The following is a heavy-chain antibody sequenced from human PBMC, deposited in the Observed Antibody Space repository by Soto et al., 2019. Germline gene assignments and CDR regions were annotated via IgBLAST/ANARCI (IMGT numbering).Heavy chain of an antibody. CDR1: GGSISSGGYY. V-gene: IGHV4-31*03. CDR3: ARGITIFGVVSPWYYMYV. D-gene: IGHD3-3*01. Sequence: QVQLQESGPGLVKPSQTLSLTCTVSGGSISSGGYYWSWIRQHPGKGLEWIGYIYYSGSTYYNPSLKSRVTLSVDSSKNQFSLKLSSVPAADTAVYYCARGITIFGVVSPWYYMYVWGKGTTVTVSS. J-gene: IGHJ6*03. CDR2: IYYSGST.